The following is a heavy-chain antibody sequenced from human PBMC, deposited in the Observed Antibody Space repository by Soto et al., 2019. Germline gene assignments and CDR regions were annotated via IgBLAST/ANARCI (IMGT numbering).Heavy chain of an antibody. CDR2: ISGSVGST. CDR1: GFTFSSYA. CDR3: AKDTPSSHHDFWSGDYYYGMDV. J-gene: IGHJ6*02. D-gene: IGHD3-3*01. V-gene: IGHV3-23*01. Sequence: GGSLRLSCAASGFTFSSYAMSWVRQAPGKGLEWVSAISGSVGSTYYADSVKGRFTISRDNSKNTLYLQMNSLRAEDTAVYYCAKDTPSSHHDFWSGDYYYGMDVWGQGTPVTVSS.